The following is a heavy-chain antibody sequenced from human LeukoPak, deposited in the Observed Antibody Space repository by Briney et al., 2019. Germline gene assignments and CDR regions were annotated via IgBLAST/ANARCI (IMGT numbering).Heavy chain of an antibody. CDR3: ARDRVRDYDFWCGHEYYFDY. V-gene: IGHV4-61*02. CDR1: GGSISSGSYY. J-gene: IGHJ4*02. D-gene: IGHD3-3*01. CDR2: IYTSGST. Sequence: PSETLSLTCTVSGGSISSGSYYWSWIRQPAGKGLEWIGRIYTSGSTNYNPSLKSRVTISVDTSKNQFSLKLSSVTAADTAVYYCARDRVRDYDFWCGHEYYFDYWGQGTLVTVSS.